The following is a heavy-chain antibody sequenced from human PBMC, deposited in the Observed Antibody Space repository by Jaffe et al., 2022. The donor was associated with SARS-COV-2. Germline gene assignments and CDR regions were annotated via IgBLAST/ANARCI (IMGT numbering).Heavy chain of an antibody. CDR2: IKHDGSQK. CDR3: VRGSSRDNVQNFDY. CDR1: GFTFSTYW. D-gene: IGHD1-1*01. Sequence: EVQLVESGGGLVQPGGSLRLSCAASGFTFSTYWMSWVRQAPGKGLEWVANIKHDGSQKYYVDSVKGRFTISRDNAKDSLYLEMNSLRAEETAVYYCVRGSSRDNVQNFDYWGQGTLVTVSS. V-gene: IGHV3-7*01. J-gene: IGHJ4*02.